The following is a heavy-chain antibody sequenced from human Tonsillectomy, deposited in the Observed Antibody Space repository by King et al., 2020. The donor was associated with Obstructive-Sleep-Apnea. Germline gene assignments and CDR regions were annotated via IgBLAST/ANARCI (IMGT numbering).Heavy chain of an antibody. J-gene: IGHJ6*02. D-gene: IGHD2-2*01. V-gene: IGHV3-7*03. CDR2: INQDGSEK. CDR3: ASHCSSATCFDYYYGMDV. CDR1: GFTFSTYW. Sequence: EVQLVESGGGLVQPGGSLRLSCAASGFTFSTYWVNWVRQAPGKGLEWVANINQDGSEKYYVDSVKARFTISRDNAKNSLYLQMNSLRAEDKAVYYCASHCSSATCFDYYYGMDVWGQGTTVTVSS.